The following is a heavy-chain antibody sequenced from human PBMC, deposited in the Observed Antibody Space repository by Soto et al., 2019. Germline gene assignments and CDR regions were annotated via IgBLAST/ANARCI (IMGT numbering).Heavy chain of an antibody. V-gene: IGHV6-1*01. D-gene: IGHD6-19*01. CDR1: AHSVSSNTAA. CDR2: PYYRTNWRH. J-gene: IGHJ4*02. CDR3: ERSVDGSGFDL. Sequence: SPTFSLTCAISAHSVSSNTAARTWIMSSPSRGLEWLGRPYYRTNWRHDSAGSVKIRITVNPDTSKNRFSLQLNSVTPDDTPEYCCERSVDGSGFDLRGQGTLVTVSS.